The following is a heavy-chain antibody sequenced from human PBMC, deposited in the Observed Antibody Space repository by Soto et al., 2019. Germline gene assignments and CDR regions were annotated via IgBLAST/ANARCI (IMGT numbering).Heavy chain of an antibody. D-gene: IGHD4-17*01. CDR1: GGSISSYY. CDR3: ARPHRSGDYYPFDY. J-gene: IGHJ4*02. CDR2: IYDSGST. Sequence: TLSLTCTVSGGSISSYYWSWIRQPPGKGLEWIGYIYDSGSTKYNPSLKSRVTISVDTPKNQFSLKLSSVTAADTAVYYCARPHRSGDYYPFDYWGQGSLVTVSS. V-gene: IGHV4-59*01.